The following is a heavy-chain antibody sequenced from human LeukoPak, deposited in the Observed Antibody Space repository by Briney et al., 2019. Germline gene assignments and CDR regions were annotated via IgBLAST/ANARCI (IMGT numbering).Heavy chain of an antibody. J-gene: IGHJ4*02. CDR3: ARGGAGEGYCSSSSCYGHDY. CDR2: INPNSGGT. Sequence: ASVKVSCKASGYTFTGYYMHWVRQAPGQGLEWMGWINPNSGGTNYAQKFQGRVTMTRDTSISAAYMELSRLRSDDTAVYYCARGGAGEGYCSSSSCYGHDYWGQGTLVTASS. V-gene: IGHV1-2*02. D-gene: IGHD2-15*01. CDR1: GYTFTGYY.